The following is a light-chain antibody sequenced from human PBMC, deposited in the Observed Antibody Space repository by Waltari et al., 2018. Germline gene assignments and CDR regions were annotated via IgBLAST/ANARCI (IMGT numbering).Light chain of an antibody. CDR1: QTVLHSSATKNY. CDR3: HQYSSTPWT. CDR2: WSS. J-gene: IGKJ1*01. Sequence: DIVMTQSPDSLAVSLGEGATNNCKPSQTVLHSSATKNYVAWYQQKPGQPPKLLIYWSSTRESGVPDRFSGSGSGTDFTLTISSLQAEDVAVYYCHQYSSTPWTFGQGTKVEVK. V-gene: IGKV4-1*01.